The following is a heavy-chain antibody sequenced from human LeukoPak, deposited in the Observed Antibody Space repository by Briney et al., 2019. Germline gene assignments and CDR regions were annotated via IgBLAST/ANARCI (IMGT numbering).Heavy chain of an antibody. CDR1: GFTFSSYD. CDR2: IGTAGDT. D-gene: IGHD3-10*01. Sequence: PGLSLGLSCAASGFTFSSYDMHWVRQATGKGLEWVSAIGTAGDTYYPGSVKGRFTISRENAKNSLYLQMNSLRAGDTAVYYCARGDMMLRGVIDEIDPWGQGTLVTVSS. CDR3: ARGDMMLRGVIDEIDP. V-gene: IGHV3-13*04. J-gene: IGHJ5*02.